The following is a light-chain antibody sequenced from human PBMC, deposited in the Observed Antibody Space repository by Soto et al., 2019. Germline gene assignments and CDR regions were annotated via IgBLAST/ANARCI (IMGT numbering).Light chain of an antibody. CDR1: SSDVGGYNY. V-gene: IGLV2-11*01. CDR2: DVS. CDR3: CSDAGSPKYV. Sequence: QSALTQPRSVSGSPGQSVTISCTGTSSDVGGYNYVSWYQQHPGKAPKVMIYDVSERPSGVPDRFSGSKSGNTASLTISGLQAEDEADDYCCSDAGSPKYVLGTGTKLTVL. J-gene: IGLJ1*01.